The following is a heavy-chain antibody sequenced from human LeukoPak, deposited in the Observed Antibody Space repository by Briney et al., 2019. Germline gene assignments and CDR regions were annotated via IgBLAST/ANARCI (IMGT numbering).Heavy chain of an antibody. CDR1: GFYLRDHG. CDR3: AREPYGSGDGYFDY. CDR2: IWYNGSKK. V-gene: IGHV3-33*01. J-gene: IGHJ4*02. Sequence: GGSQRLSCAATGFYLRDHGLHSVRQAPGKGMEWVAIIWYNGSKKYYAESVKGRFTISRDNSKNTLYLQMSSLRAEDTAVYYCAREPYGSGDGYFDYWGQGTLVTVSS. D-gene: IGHD3-10*01.